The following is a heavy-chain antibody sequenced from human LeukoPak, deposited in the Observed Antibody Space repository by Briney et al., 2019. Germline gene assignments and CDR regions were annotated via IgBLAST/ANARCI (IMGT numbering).Heavy chain of an antibody. CDR3: AKDRGYCSGGSCYLFDY. CDR1: GFTFSRYG. D-gene: IGHD2-15*01. Sequence: GGSLRLSCAASGFTFSRYGMHWVRQAPGKGLEWVALISYDGRNKYYADSVKGRFTISRDNSKNTLYLQMNSLRAEDTAVYYCAKDRGYCSGGSCYLFDYWGQGTLVTVSS. CDR2: ISYDGRNK. J-gene: IGHJ4*02. V-gene: IGHV3-30*18.